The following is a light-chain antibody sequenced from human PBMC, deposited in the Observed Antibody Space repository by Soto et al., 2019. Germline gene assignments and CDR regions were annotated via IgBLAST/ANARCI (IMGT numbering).Light chain of an antibody. CDR3: QQFYSLPLT. Sequence: DIVLTQSPDSLAVSLGERATINCKSSQSVLYNSNNKNHLAWYQQKPGQPPKLLIYWASTRESGVPDRFSCSGSGTDFTLTISSLHAEDVAVYYCQQFYSLPLTFGPGTKVDI. V-gene: IGKV4-1*01. CDR2: WAS. J-gene: IGKJ3*01. CDR1: QSVLYNSNNKNH.